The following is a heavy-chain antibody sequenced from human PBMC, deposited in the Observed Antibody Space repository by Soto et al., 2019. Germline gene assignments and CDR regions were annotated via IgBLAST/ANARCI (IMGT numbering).Heavy chain of an antibody. Sequence: QVHLVESGGGSVKPGGSLRLSCAASGFTFSDYYMTWIRQAPGKGLAWVAYVSSRSTSTNYADSVKGRFTISRDNAKNSLYLQMNSLRAEDTAVYYCARDNGGTFDYWGQGTLVTVSS. V-gene: IGHV3-11*05. CDR1: GFTFSDYY. D-gene: IGHD2-8*01. J-gene: IGHJ4*02. CDR3: ARDNGGTFDY. CDR2: VSSRSTST.